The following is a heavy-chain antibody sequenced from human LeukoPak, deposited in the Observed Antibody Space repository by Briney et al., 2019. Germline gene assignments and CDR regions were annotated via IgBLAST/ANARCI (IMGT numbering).Heavy chain of an antibody. Sequence: SPTLSLTCAISVDSVSTSGVAWNWVRQSPSRGLEWLGRTYYTSKWNTDYAVSVKSRIVVNPDTSKNQFSLQLNSVTSEDTAVYYCARGRASAFDVWGQGTMVTVSS. CDR3: ARGRASAFDV. J-gene: IGHJ3*01. V-gene: IGHV6-1*01. CDR2: TYYTSKWNT. CDR1: VDSVSTSGVA. D-gene: IGHD6-25*01.